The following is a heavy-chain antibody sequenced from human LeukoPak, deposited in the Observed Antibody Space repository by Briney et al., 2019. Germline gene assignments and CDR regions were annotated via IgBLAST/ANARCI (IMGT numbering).Heavy chain of an antibody. CDR3: ARVTYCSGGSCGAFDP. Sequence: SETLSLTCTVSGGSISSYYWSWIRQPPGKGLEWIGYIYYSGSTNYNPSLKSRVTISVDTSKNQFSLKLSSVTAADTAVYYCARVTYCSGGSCGAFDPWGQGTLVTVSS. V-gene: IGHV4-59*01. CDR2: IYYSGST. D-gene: IGHD2-15*01. J-gene: IGHJ5*02. CDR1: GGSISSYY.